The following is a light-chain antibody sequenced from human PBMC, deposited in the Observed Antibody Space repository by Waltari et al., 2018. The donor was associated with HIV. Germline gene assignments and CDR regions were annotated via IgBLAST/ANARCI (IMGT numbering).Light chain of an antibody. V-gene: IGLV1-47*01. CDR3: AAWDDSLSGVV. CDR1: SSNIGSNY. Sequence: QSVLTQPPSASGTPGQRVTISCSGSSSNIGSNYVYWYQQLPGTAPKLLIYRNNQRPEGVPDRYPGSKSGTSASLAISGRRSEDEADYYCAAWDDSLSGVVFGGGTKLTVL. CDR2: RNN. J-gene: IGLJ2*01.